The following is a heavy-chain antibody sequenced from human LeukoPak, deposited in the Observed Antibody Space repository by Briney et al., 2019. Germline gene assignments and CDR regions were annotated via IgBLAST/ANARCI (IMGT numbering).Heavy chain of an antibody. CDR2: IYTSGST. CDR3: AREGIAAAGPDY. J-gene: IGHJ4*02. Sequence: ETLSLTCTVSGGSISSYYWSWIRQPAGKGLEWIGRIYTSGSTNYNPSLKSRVTISVDKSKNQFSLKLSSVTAADTAVYYCAREGIAAAGPDYWGQGTLVTVPS. CDR1: GGSISSYY. V-gene: IGHV4-4*07. D-gene: IGHD6-13*01.